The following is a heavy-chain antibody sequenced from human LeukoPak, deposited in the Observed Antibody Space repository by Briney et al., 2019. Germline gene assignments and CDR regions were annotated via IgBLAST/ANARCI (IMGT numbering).Heavy chain of an antibody. CDR1: GFTFSTYS. Sequence: GGSLRLSCAASGFTFSTYSMNWVRQAPGKGLEWVSYISSSSSNVFYADSVKGRFTISRDNAKNSLYLQMNSLRAEDTAVYYCARDDTVTSHFDYWGQGTLVTVSS. V-gene: IGHV3-48*01. CDR2: ISSSSSNV. J-gene: IGHJ4*02. D-gene: IGHD4-11*01. CDR3: ARDDTVTSHFDY.